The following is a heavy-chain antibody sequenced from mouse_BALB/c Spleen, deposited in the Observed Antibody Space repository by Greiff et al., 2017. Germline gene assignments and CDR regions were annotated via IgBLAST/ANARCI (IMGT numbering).Heavy chain of an antibody. CDR1: GFTFSDYG. CDR3: ERDRDLAMDD. V-gene: IGHV5-15*02. CDR2: ISNLAYSI. J-gene: IGHJ4*01. D-gene: IGHD3-3*01. Sequence: EVMLVESGRGLVQPGGSRKLSCAASGFTFSDYGMAWVRQAPGKGPEWVAFISNLAYSIYYADTVTGRFTITRENAKNTLYLEMSSLRSEDTAMYYCERDRDLAMDDWGQGTSVTVSA.